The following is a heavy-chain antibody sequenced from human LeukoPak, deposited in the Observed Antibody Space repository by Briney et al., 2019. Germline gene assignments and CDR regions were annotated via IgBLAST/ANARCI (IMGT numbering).Heavy chain of an antibody. Sequence: ASVKVSCKASGYTFNRYGMHWVRQAPGQRLEWMGWIKAGNGKTEYSQKFQGRVTISRDTSASTAYMELSSLRSEDTAPYYCARDLYSSTLDYWGQGTLVTVSS. J-gene: IGHJ4*02. CDR3: ARDLYSSTLDY. D-gene: IGHD2-2*01. V-gene: IGHV1-3*01. CDR2: IKAGNGKT. CDR1: GYTFNRYG.